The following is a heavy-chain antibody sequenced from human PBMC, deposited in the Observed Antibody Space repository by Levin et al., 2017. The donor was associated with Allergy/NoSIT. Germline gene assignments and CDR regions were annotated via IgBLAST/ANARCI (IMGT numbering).Heavy chain of an antibody. Sequence: SETLSLTCTVSGGSISSGSYYWSWIRQPAGKGLEWIGRIYTSGSTNYNPSLKSRVTISVDTSKNQFSLKLSSVTAADTAVYYCARSPYYGSGRNAFDIWGQGTMVTVSS. J-gene: IGHJ3*02. V-gene: IGHV4-61*02. CDR1: GGSISSGSYY. CDR3: ARSPYYGSGRNAFDI. D-gene: IGHD3-10*01. CDR2: IYTSGST.